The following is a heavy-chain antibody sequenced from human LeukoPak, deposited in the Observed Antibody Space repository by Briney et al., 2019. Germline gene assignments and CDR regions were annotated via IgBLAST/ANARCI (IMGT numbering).Heavy chain of an antibody. CDR2: ISGGGGST. J-gene: IGHJ4*02. Sequence: GGSLRLSCAASGFTFTSYSMNWVRQAPGKGLEWVSTISGGGGSTYYADSVKGRFTISRDNAKNSLYLQMNSLRAEDTAVYYCAREVSYFDYWGQGTLVTVSS. CDR1: GFTFTSYS. CDR3: AREVSYFDY. V-gene: IGHV3-23*01. D-gene: IGHD6-6*01.